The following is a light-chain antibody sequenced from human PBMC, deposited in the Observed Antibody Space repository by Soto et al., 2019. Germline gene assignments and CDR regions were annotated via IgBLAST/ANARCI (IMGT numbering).Light chain of an antibody. V-gene: IGKV3-20*01. CDR1: QSVSSSY. CDR3: QQYGSSPPYT. J-gene: IGKJ2*01. CDR2: GAS. Sequence: EIVLTQSPGTLSLSPGERATLSCRASQSVSSSYLAWYQQKPGQAPRLLIYGASSRATGIPDKLSGSGSGTAFTLTISRREPEDFAVYYCQQYGSSPPYTFGQGTKLEIK.